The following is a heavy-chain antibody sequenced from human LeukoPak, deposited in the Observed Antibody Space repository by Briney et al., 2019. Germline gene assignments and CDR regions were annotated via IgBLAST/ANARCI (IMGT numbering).Heavy chain of an antibody. D-gene: IGHD5-24*01. CDR2: INWNGGST. CDR1: GFTFDDYG. Sequence: GGSLRLSCAASGFTFDDYGMSWVRQAPGKGLERVSGINWNGGSTGYADSVKGRFTISRDNAKNSLYLQMNSLRAEDTAVYYCAKQMGLYYFDYWGQGTLVTVSS. J-gene: IGHJ4*02. CDR3: AKQMGLYYFDY. V-gene: IGHV3-20*04.